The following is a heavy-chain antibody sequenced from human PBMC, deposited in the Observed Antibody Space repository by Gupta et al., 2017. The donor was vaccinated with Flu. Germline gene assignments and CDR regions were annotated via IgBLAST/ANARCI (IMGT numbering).Heavy chain of an antibody. CDR2: GSEK. J-gene: IGHJ4*02. Sequence: GSEKYYVDSVKGRFTISRDNAKNSLYLQMNSLRAEDTAVYYCARDRNPGGYWGQGTLVTVSS. D-gene: IGHD4-4*01. CDR3: ARDRNPGGY. V-gene: IGHV3-7*01.